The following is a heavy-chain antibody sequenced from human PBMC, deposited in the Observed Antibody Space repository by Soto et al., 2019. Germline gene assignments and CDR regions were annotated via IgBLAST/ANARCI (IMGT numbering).Heavy chain of an antibody. V-gene: IGHV4-59*08. J-gene: IGHJ6*02. CDR1: DDSSSSYK. CDR3: VRQGFGRLHGLVDV. Sequence: QVQLQESGPGLVKPSETLSLTCTVSDDSSSSYKWSWIRQPPGRRLEWIGYIDSNGGTSYNPSLQSRVTISIDTSTKQFSPKLSSVTAADTAVYYCVRQGFGRLHGLVDVWGQGTTVTVSS. CDR2: IDSNGGT. D-gene: IGHD3-10*01.